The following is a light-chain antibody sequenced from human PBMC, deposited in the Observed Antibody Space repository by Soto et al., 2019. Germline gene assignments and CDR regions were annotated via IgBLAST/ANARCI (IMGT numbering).Light chain of an antibody. CDR2: GAS. V-gene: IGKV3-15*01. Sequence: EIVMTQSPATLSVSPGERATISCRASQSVSSNLAWYQQNPGQTPRLLIHGASTRATGIPARFSGSGSGTEFTLTISSLQSEDFAVYYWQHYNNRPRTFGQGAKVEIK. CDR1: QSVSSN. CDR3: QHYNNRPRT. J-gene: IGKJ1*01.